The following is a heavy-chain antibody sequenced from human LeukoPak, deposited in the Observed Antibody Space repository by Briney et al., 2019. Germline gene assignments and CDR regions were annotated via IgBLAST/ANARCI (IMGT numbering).Heavy chain of an antibody. CDR1: GYSCTSHG. D-gene: IGHD2-8*01. J-gene: IGHJ4*02. Sequence: GASVKVSCKASGYSCTSHGIILVRQAPGQGLEWMGWISAYNGNTNHAQRLQGRVTMTPDTSPSTAYMELRSLRSDDPAVYYCARDQSKEEVWLRVVGGWWGKGTLVTVSS. CDR2: ISAYNGNT. CDR3: ARDQSKEEVWLRVVGGW. V-gene: IGHV1-18*01.